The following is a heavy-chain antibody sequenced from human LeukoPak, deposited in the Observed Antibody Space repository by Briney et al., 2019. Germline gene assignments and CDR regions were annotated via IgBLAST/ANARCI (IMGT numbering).Heavy chain of an antibody. D-gene: IGHD2-21*02. CDR1: GFNFSNYD. CDR3: AKGDTS. J-gene: IGHJ5*02. Sequence: GGSLRLSCAASGFNFSNYDMHWVRQAPGKGLEWVAFIRYDGSDKYYADSVKGRFTISGDNSKNTLYLQMNSLRTEDTAVYYCAKGDTSWGQGTLVTVSS. CDR2: IRYDGSDK. V-gene: IGHV3-30*02.